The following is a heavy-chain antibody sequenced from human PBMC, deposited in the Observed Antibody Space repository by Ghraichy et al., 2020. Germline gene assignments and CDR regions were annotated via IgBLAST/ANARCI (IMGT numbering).Heavy chain of an antibody. V-gene: IGHV3-21*01. CDR3: ARDRGSGWLGAEYFQH. Sequence: GGSLRLSCAVSGFTFSTYSMTWVRQAPGKGLEWVSSISSSSTYIFYADSVKGRFTISRDNAKNSLFLQMNSLRAEDPAVYSCARDRGSGWLGAEYFQHWGQGPLVTVSS. CDR2: ISSSSTYI. D-gene: IGHD6-19*01. CDR1: GFTFSTYS. J-gene: IGHJ1*01.